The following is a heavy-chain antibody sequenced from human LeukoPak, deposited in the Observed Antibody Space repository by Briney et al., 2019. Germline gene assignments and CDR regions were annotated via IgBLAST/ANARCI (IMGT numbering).Heavy chain of an antibody. CDR3: ARVADTAMEDY. CDR2: INHSGST. V-gene: IGHV4-34*01. D-gene: IGHD5-18*01. CDR1: GGSFSGYY. Sequence: PSETLSLTCAVYGGSFSGYYWSWIRQPPGKGLEWIGEINHSGSTNYNPSLKSRVTISVDTSKNQFSRKLSSVTAADTAVYYCARVADTAMEDYWGQGTLVTVSS. J-gene: IGHJ4*02.